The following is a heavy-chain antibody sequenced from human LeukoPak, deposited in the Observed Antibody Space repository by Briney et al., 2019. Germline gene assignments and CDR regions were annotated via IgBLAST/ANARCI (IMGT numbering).Heavy chain of an antibody. CDR1: GDSISSYY. J-gene: IGHJ4*02. CDR2: IYYSGST. V-gene: IGHV4-59*08. D-gene: IGHD3-10*01. Sequence: PSETLSLTCTVSGDSISSYYWSWIRQPPGKGLEWIGYIYYSGSTNYNPSLESRVTISVDTSKNQFSLKLSSVTAADTAVYYCARLAQRARGYFDYWGQGTLVTVSS. CDR3: ARLAQRARGYFDY.